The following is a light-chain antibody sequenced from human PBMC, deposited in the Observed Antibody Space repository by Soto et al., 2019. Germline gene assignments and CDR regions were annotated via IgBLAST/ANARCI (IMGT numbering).Light chain of an antibody. CDR3: RQYGSSPWT. CDR2: GAS. Sequence: IVLTQSPGTLSLSPGERASLSCRASQSVSNTYLAWYQQKPGQAPRLLIYGASTRATGIPDRFSGSGSGTDFTLTISRLEPEDFAVYYCRQYGSSPWTFGQGTKVDIK. J-gene: IGKJ1*01. CDR1: QSVSNTY. V-gene: IGKV3-20*01.